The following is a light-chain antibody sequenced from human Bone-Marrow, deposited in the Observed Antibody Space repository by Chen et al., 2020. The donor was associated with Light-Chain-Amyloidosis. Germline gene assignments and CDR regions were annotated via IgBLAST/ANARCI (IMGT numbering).Light chain of an antibody. CDR3: QSADSSGTYEVI. CDR1: DLPTKY. V-gene: IGLV3-25*03. Sequence: SYELTQPPSVAVSPGQTARITCSGDDLPTKYAYWSQQNPGQAPVLVIPRDTERPSGISERFSGSSSETTATLTISGVQAEDEADYHCQSADSSGTYEVIFGGGTKLTVL. CDR2: RDT. J-gene: IGLJ2*01.